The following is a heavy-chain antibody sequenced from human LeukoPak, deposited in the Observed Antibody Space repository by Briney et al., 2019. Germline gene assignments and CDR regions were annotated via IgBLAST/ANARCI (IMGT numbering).Heavy chain of an antibody. V-gene: IGHV3-30*03. CDR2: ISYDGNNK. J-gene: IGHJ4*02. CDR1: GYTFTHYG. CDR3: ARDQRSGSRSYPSLDY. D-gene: IGHD3-10*01. Sequence: PGGSLRLSCVISGYTFTHYGFHWVRQAPGKALEWVAFISYDGNNKYEDSVKGRFTISRDNSKSTLHLQMNSLRAEDTAVYYCARDQRSGSRSYPSLDYWGQGTLVTVSS.